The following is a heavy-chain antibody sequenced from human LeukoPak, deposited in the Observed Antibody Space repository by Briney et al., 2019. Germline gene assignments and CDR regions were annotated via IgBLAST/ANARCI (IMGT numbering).Heavy chain of an antibody. D-gene: IGHD3-3*01. V-gene: IGHV4-34*01. Sequence: SETLSLTCAVYGGSFSGYYWSWIRQPPGKGLEWIGEINHSGTINYNPSLKSRVTISVDTSKNQFSLKLSSVTAADTAVYYCARRITIFGVVPDAFDIWGQGTMVTVSS. CDR3: ARRITIFGVVPDAFDI. CDR1: GGSFSGYY. J-gene: IGHJ3*02. CDR2: INHSGTI.